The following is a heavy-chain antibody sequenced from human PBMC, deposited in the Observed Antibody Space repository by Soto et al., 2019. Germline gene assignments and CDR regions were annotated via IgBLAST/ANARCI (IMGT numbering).Heavy chain of an antibody. CDR3: ARHGVGPLQCIVEV. Sequence: QVQLQESGPGLVKPSETLSLTCTVSGGSITNYYCSWFRQPPGKGLEWIGYINYDGYSAYNLSLKRRVPRSMHESQTPCSLMLESVTATDTAVYYCARHGVGPLQCIVEVWGPGTTVIVSS. V-gene: IGHV4-59*08. CDR1: GGSITNYY. CDR2: INYDGYS. D-gene: IGHD4-4*01. J-gene: IGHJ6*02.